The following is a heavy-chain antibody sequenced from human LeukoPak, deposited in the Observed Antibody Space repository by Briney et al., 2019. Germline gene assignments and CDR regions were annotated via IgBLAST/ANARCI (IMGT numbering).Heavy chain of an antibody. CDR1: GAPIRRFY. Sequence: SETLSLLRTTSGAPIRRFYGSCVRQPPGRGLERIGNIYNGVPTFFNPSLKRPVTLSVDTSKPQFSLQLASVTAAATAVYYCVQTPGWPRFDYWGQGILVTASS. D-gene: IGHD6-19*01. CDR2: IYNGVPT. V-gene: IGHV4-4*09. CDR3: VQTPGWPRFDY. J-gene: IGHJ4*02.